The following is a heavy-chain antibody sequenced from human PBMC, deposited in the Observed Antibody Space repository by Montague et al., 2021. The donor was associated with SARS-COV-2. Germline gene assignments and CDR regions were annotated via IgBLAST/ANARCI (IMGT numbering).Heavy chain of an antibody. CDR3: ARDTFYYGPVSYYVDTFDM. D-gene: IGHD3-10*01. J-gene: IGHJ3*02. CDR2: ALYTGRS. CDR1: GGSITSNW. V-gene: IGHV4-59*01. Sequence: SETLSLTCTVSGGSITSNWWSWIRQPPGKGLEWVGYALYTGRSRSNPSLQSRVFISVDTSKNQVSLKLSSVTAADTAVYYCARDTFYYGPVSYYVDTFDMWGQGTMVTVSS.